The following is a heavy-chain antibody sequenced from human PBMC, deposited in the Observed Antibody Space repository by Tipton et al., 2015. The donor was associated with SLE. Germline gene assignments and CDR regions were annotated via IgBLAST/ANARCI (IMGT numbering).Heavy chain of an antibody. J-gene: IGHJ4*01. Sequence: SLRLSCAASGFIFSGFEMNWVRQAPGKGLEWVSYISSSGGNIYYADSVKGRFTISRDNAKNPLFLQMNSLRAEDTAVYYCARGSVAVAGAFDSCGHGTRVTVSS. CDR2: ISSSGGNI. CDR3: ARGSVAVAGAFDS. D-gene: IGHD6-19*01. CDR1: GFIFSGFE. V-gene: IGHV3-48*03.